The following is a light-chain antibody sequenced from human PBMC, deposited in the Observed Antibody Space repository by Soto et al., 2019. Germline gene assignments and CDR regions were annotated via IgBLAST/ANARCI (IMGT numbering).Light chain of an antibody. CDR1: QSVTLD. V-gene: IGKV3-15*01. Sequence: EIVMTQSPATLSVSPGVSATLSCRASQSVTLDLAWYQQRPGQAPRLLIYAASTRATGVPARFSGSGSGTEFTLTISSLESEDFAVYYCQQYNHLESFGGGTKVEIK. J-gene: IGKJ4*01. CDR2: AAS. CDR3: QQYNHLES.